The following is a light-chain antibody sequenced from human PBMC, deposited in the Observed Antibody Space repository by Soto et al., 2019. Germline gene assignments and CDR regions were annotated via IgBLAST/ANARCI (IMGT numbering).Light chain of an antibody. CDR2: LNNDGGH. Sequence: QPVLTQSPSASASLGASVKLTCTLSSWHSSYAIAWHQQQPEKGPRFLLKLNNDGGHIKGDGIPGRFSGSSSGAERYLTISSLQSEDEANYYCQTWGTGIGVFGGGTKLTVL. J-gene: IGLJ3*02. CDR1: SWHSSYA. CDR3: QTWGTGIGV. V-gene: IGLV4-69*01.